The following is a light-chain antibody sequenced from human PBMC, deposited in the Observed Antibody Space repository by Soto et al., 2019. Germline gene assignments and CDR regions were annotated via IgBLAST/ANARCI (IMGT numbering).Light chain of an antibody. CDR2: GAS. V-gene: IGKV3-15*01. Sequence: EIVMTQSPATLSVSPGERATLSCRASQSVNSDLAWYQQKPDQAPRLLIYGASTGATGLPARFSGSGSGTDFTLTISSLQSEDFAVYYCQQYNNWPLTFGGGTKVEIK. CDR3: QQYNNWPLT. J-gene: IGKJ4*01. CDR1: QSVNSD.